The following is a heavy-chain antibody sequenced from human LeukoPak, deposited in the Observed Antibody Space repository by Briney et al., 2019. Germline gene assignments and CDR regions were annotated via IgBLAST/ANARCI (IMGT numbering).Heavy chain of an antibody. CDR2: ITSGGDYM. V-gene: IGHV3-21*01. CDR1: GFTFGSHA. D-gene: IGHD3-16*02. Sequence: GGSLRLSCEASGFTFGSHAMYWVRQAPGKGLQWVSTITSGGDYMYYADPVKGRFTISRDDSKNSLYLHMNSLRAEDTAVYYCARVSIFGVVIANDYWGQGTVVTVSS. J-gene: IGHJ4*02. CDR3: ARVSIFGVVIANDY.